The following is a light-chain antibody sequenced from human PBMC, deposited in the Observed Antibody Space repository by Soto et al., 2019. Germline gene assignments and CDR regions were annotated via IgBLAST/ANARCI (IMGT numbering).Light chain of an antibody. V-gene: IGKV1-16*02. CDR2: AAS. J-gene: IGKJ2*01. CDR1: QDILNN. CDR3: LPYRSFPST. Sequence: DIQMTQSPSSLSASVGDRVTISCRASQDILNNLVWFQQKPGKAPKSLIYAASSLQDGVSPKFSGSGYGTDFTPSISSLQPEDTAPYYCLPYRSFPSTFGQGNKLEIK.